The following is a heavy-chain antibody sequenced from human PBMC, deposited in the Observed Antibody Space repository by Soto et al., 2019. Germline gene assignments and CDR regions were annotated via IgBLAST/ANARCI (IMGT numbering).Heavy chain of an antibody. CDR1: GYSFTSYW. V-gene: IGHV5-51*01. J-gene: IGHJ3*02. Sequence: GESLKISCKGSGYSFTSYWIGWVRQMPGKGLEWMGIIYPGDSDTRYSPSFQGQVTISADKSISTAYLQWSSLKASDTAMYYCARRDTAMVTGAAFDIWGQGTMVTVSS. CDR3: ARRDTAMVTGAAFDI. D-gene: IGHD5-18*01. CDR2: IYPGDSDT.